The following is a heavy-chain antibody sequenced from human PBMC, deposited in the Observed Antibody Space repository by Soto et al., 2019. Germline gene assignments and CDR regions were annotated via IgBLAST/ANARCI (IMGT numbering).Heavy chain of an antibody. D-gene: IGHD2-2*01. CDR3: ARFPGYCSSTSCYARDY. J-gene: IGHJ4*02. Sequence: GGSLRLSCAASGFTFSSYSMNWVRQAPGKGLEWVSSISSSSSYIYYADSVKGRFTISRDNAKNSLYLQMNSLRAEDTAVYYCARFPGYCSSTSCYARDYWGQGTLVTVSS. CDR2: ISSSSSYI. V-gene: IGHV3-21*01. CDR1: GFTFSSYS.